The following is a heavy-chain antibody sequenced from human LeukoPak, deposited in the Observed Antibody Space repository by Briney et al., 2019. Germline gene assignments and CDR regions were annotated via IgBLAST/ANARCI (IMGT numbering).Heavy chain of an antibody. CDR3: ARSSQLWHQLAHQ. CDR1: GGSISSYY. D-gene: IGHD5-18*01. J-gene: IGHJ4*02. V-gene: IGHV4-59*01. Sequence: SGTLSLTCTVSGGSISSYYGSWIRQPPGEGLEWFGYIYYSGSTNYNPSLKSRVTISVDTSKNQFSLKLSTVTPADTAVYYCARSSQLWHQLAHQWGQGTLVTVSS. CDR2: IYYSGST.